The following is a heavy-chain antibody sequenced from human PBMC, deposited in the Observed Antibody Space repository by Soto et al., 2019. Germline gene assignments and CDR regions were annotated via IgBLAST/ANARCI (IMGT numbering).Heavy chain of an antibody. Sequence: SVKVSCKASGGTFSSYAISWVRQSPGQGLEWMGGIIPIFGTANYAQKFQGRVTITADESTSTAYMELSSLRSEDTAVYYCARAGHGGNGNWFDPWGQGTLVTVSS. CDR1: GGTFSSYA. CDR2: IIPIFGTA. CDR3: ARAGHGGNGNWFDP. J-gene: IGHJ5*02. D-gene: IGHD2-15*01. V-gene: IGHV1-69*13.